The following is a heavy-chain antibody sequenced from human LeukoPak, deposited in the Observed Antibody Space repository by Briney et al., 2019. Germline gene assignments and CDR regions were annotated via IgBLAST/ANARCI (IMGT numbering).Heavy chain of an antibody. V-gene: IGHV3-23*01. CDR3: AKAPPYKKYFDY. Sequence: PGGSLRLSCAASGFTFSSSAMSWVRQVPGKGLEWVSGISASGGSTYYADSVRGRFTISRDNSKNTLYLQMNSLRAEDTAVYYCAKAPPYKKYFDYWGQGTLVTVSS. D-gene: IGHD1-1*01. CDR1: GFTFSSSA. J-gene: IGHJ4*02. CDR2: ISASGGST.